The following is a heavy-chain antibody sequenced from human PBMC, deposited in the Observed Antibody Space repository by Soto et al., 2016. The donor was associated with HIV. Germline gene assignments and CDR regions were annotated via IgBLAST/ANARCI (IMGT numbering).Heavy chain of an antibody. CDR1: GFTVSSKY. Sequence: EVQLVESGGGLVQPGGSLRLSCEASGFTVSSKYMSWVRQAPGKGLEWVSVIYSGGSTYYADSVKGRFTISRDNSKNTLYLQMNSLRAEDTAVYYCARVGAWGSFDIWGQGQWSPSLQ. J-gene: IGHJ3*02. CDR2: IYSGGST. V-gene: IGHV3-66*01. D-gene: IGHD3-16*01. CDR3: ARVGAWGSFDI.